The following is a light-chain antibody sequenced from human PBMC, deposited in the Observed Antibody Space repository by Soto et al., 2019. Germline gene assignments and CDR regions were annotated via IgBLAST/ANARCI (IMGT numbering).Light chain of an antibody. J-gene: IGKJ2*01. CDR1: QTISSY. CDR3: QQSFSAPPYT. Sequence: DIQMTQSPSYLSASVGDRVTITCRASQTISSYLNWYQQIPGKAPKLLIYAASSLLSGVPSRFSGSGSGTNFTLTISSLQPEDFATYYCQQSFSAPPYTFGQGTKLDIK. CDR2: AAS. V-gene: IGKV1-39*01.